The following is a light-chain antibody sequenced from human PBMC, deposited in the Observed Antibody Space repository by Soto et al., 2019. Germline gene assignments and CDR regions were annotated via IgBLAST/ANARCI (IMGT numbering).Light chain of an antibody. V-gene: IGLV2-11*01. CDR1: SSDVGGYDY. J-gene: IGLJ1*01. CDR2: DVT. Sequence: QSALTQPPSVSGSPGQSVTISCTGTSSDVGGYDYVSWYQQRPGKAPKLLIYDVTKRPSGVPDRFSGSKSGNTASLTISGLQAEDEADFYCCLYGGSFPYVFGTGTKVTVL. CDR3: CLYGGSFPYV.